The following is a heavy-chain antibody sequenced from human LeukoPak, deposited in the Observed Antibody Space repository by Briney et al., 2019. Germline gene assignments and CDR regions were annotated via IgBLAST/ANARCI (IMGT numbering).Heavy chain of an antibody. J-gene: IGHJ4*02. D-gene: IGHD3-16*01. CDR1: GFTFDDYS. V-gene: IGHV3-43*01. CDR2: ISWDGGST. Sequence: QPGGSLRLSCAASGFTFDDYSMHWVRQGPGKGLEWVSVISWDGGSTSYADSVKGRFTISRDNSKNSLYLQMNSLRSEDSALYYCAKDRGGVDYWGQGTVVTVSS. CDR3: AKDRGGVDY.